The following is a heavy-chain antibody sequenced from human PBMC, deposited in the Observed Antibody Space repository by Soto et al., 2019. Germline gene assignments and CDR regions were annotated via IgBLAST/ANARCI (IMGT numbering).Heavy chain of an antibody. J-gene: IGHJ4*02. CDR1: GFTFSSYA. D-gene: IGHD5-18*01. CDR2: ISYDGSNK. Sequence: GGSLRLSCAASGFTFSSYAMHWVRQAPGKGLEWVAVISYDGSNKYYADSVKGRFTISRDNSKNTLYLQMNSLRAEDTAVYYCARDLIGYSYGGLSFDYWGQGTLVTVSS. CDR3: ARDLIGYSYGGLSFDY. V-gene: IGHV3-30-3*01.